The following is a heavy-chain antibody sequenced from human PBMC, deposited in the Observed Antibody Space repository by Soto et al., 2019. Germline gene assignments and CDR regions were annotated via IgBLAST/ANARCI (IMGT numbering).Heavy chain of an antibody. CDR3: ARGRYGDH. CDR2: ISAHNGTT. V-gene: IGHV1-18*01. Sequence: QVHLVQSGAEVKKPGASVKVSCKGSGYTFTSYGITWVRQAPGQGLEWMGWISAHNGTTDYAQKLQGRVTVTRDTSTSTAYMELRSRSSDDTAVYYGARGRYGDHWGQGALVTVSS. J-gene: IGHJ4*02. D-gene: IGHD1-1*01. CDR1: GYTFTSYG.